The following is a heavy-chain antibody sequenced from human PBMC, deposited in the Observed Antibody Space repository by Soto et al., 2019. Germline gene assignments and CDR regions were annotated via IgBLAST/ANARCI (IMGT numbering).Heavy chain of an antibody. V-gene: IGHV3-30-3*01. D-gene: IGHD3-3*01. Sequence: GGSLRLSCAASGFTFSDYTINWVRQAPGKGLEWVAFISSDGSNKYYADSVKGRFTISRDNSKNTLYLQVNSLRAEDTAVYCCARDRKTYYDFWSGYLTGYWGQGTLVTVSS. CDR1: GFTFSDYT. J-gene: IGHJ4*02. CDR2: ISSDGSNK. CDR3: ARDRKTYYDFWSGYLTGY.